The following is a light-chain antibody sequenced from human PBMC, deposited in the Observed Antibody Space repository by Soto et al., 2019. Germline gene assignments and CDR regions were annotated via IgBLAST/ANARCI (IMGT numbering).Light chain of an antibody. J-gene: IGKJ5*01. CDR1: QSVSSY. CDR3: QQSYTTPIP. Sequence: IVLTQSPATLSLSNGERATLSCRASQSVSSYLSWYQQKPGQAPRLLIYDASNRATGIPARFSGSGSGTDFTLTISSLQPEDFATYFCQQSYTTPIPFGQGTRLEI. CDR2: DAS. V-gene: IGKV3-11*01.